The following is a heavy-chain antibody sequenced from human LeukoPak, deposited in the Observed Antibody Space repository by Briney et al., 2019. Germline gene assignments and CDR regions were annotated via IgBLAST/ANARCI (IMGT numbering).Heavy chain of an antibody. CDR3: ARDKTKTGIVGATYYFDY. Sequence: SGPALVEPTQTLTLTCTFSGFSLSTSGMCVSWIRQPPGKALEWLARIDWDDDKYYSTSLKTRLTISKDTSKNQVVLTMANMDPVDTATYYCARDKTKTGIVGATYYFDYWGQGTLVTVSS. V-gene: IGHV2-70*11. CDR2: IDWDDDK. J-gene: IGHJ4*02. D-gene: IGHD1-26*01. CDR1: GFSLSTSGMC.